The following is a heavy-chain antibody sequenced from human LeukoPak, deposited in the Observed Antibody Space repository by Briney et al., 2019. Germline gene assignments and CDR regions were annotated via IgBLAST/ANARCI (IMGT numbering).Heavy chain of an antibody. D-gene: IGHD3-3*01. V-gene: IGHV1-8*01. CDR3: ARYQDVTIFGGDTADAFDI. J-gene: IGHJ3*02. Sequence: RASVKVSCKASGYTLTNYNINWVRLASGQGLEWMGWMNPNNGNTGYAQKFQGRVTITRNTSISTAYMELGSLRSEDTAVYYCARYQDVTIFGGDTADAFDIWGQGTMVTVSS. CDR1: GYTLTNYN. CDR2: MNPNNGNT.